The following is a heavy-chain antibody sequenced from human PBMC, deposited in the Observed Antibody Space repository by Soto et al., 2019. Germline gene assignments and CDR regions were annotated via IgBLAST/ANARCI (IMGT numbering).Heavy chain of an antibody. V-gene: IGHV1-8*01. CDR1: GYTFTSYD. Sequence: QVQLVQSGAEVKKPGASVKVSCKASGYTFTSYDINWVRQATGQGLEWMGWMNPNSGNTGYAQKFQGRVTMTRNTSISTAYMELSSLRSEDTAVYYCARAGGSSSSDEYYYYYYGMDVWGQGTTVTVSS. CDR2: MNPNSGNT. CDR3: ARAGGSSSSDEYYYYYYGMDV. J-gene: IGHJ6*02. D-gene: IGHD6-6*01.